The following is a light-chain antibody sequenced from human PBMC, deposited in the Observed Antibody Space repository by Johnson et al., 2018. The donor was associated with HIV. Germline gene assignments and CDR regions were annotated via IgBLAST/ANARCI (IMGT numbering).Light chain of an antibody. V-gene: IGLV1-51*01. J-gene: IGLJ1*01. Sequence: QAVLTQPPSVSAAPGQTVTISCSGSSSNVGSSFVSWYRQVPGTAPKLLIYDNDKRPSGISDRFSASKSGTSATMGITVLQTGDEADYYCGTWDSYLTAGVFGSGTKVTVL. CDR1: SSNVGSSF. CDR2: DND. CDR3: GTWDSYLTAGV.